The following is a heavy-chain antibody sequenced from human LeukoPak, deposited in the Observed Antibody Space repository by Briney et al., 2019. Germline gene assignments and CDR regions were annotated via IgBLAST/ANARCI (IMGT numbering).Heavy chain of an antibody. Sequence: GGSLRLSCAASGFTFSSCSMNWVRQAPGKGLEWVSYISSSSSTIYYADSVKGRFTISRDNAKNSLYLQTNSLRAEDTAVYYCARDNDSSGYYYGGGAFDIWGQGTMVTVSS. V-gene: IGHV3-48*04. CDR2: ISSSSSTI. CDR1: GFTFSSCS. J-gene: IGHJ3*02. CDR3: ARDNDSSGYYYGGGAFDI. D-gene: IGHD3-22*01.